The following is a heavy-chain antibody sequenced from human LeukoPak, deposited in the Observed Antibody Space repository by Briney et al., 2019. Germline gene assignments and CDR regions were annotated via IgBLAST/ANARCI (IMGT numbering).Heavy chain of an antibody. CDR2: MQYGGSVE. Sequence: GGSLRLSCVASGFSFSNYGTHWVRQAPGKGLEWVTFMQYGGSVEFYADSVKGRFTISRDNSKNTLYLQMNSLRAEDTAVYYCAKDQGTAFDYWGQGTLVTVSS. CDR1: GFSFSNYG. V-gene: IGHV3-30*02. CDR3: AKDQGTAFDY. J-gene: IGHJ4*02.